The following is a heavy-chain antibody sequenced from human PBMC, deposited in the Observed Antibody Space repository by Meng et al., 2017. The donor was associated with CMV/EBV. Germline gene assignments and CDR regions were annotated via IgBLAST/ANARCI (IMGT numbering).Heavy chain of an antibody. CDR3: ARGEGEHFDWLFGYYFDY. V-gene: IGHV4-34*01. D-gene: IGHD3-9*01. CDR1: GGSFSGYY. Sequence: GSLRLSCAVYGGSFSGYYWSWIRQPPGKGLEWIGEINHSGSTNHNPSLKSRVTISVDTSKNQFSLKLSSVTAADTAVYYCARGEGEHFDWLFGYYFDYWGQGTLVTVSS. CDR2: INHSGST. J-gene: IGHJ4*02.